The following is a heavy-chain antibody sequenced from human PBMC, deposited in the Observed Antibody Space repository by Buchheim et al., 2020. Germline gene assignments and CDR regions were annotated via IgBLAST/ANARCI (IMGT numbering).Heavy chain of an antibody. CDR1: NGSINNNLYY. Sequence: QLHLQESGPGLVKPSETLSLTCTVSNGSINNNLYYWGWIRQPPGRGLEWIGNIYYTGNTYYNPSLKSRLTISIETSRNQFSLKLNSLTSADTAFYSCARLKGPLRCGSASFPTWFDPWGQGTL. CDR2: IYYTGNT. J-gene: IGHJ5*02. V-gene: IGHV4-39*01. CDR3: ARLKGPLRCGSASFPTWFDP. D-gene: IGHD2-2*01.